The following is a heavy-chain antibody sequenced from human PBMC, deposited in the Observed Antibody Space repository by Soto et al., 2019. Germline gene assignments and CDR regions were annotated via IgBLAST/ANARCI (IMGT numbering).Heavy chain of an antibody. Sequence: ASLKVSCKASGYTFTGYYMHWVSQAPGQGLEWMGWINPNSGGTNYAQKFQGRVTMTRDTSISTAYKELSRLRSDDTAVYYCARVALAARYPLTWFAPWGQGTLVTVSS. CDR1: GYTFTGYY. CDR3: ARVALAARYPLTWFAP. CDR2: INPNSGGT. J-gene: IGHJ5*02. D-gene: IGHD6-6*01. V-gene: IGHV1-2*02.